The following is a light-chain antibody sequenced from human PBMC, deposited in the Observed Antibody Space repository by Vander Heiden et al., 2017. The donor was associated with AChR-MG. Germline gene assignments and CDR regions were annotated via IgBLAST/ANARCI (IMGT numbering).Light chain of an antibody. Sequence: QSALTQPASVSGSPGQSITISCTGTSSDVGGYNYVSWYQQHPGKAPKLMMYEVSNRPSGVSNRVSASKSGNNASPTISGLQAEDDADDYCSSYTSSSTGVFGGGTKLTVL. CDR3: SSYTSSSTGV. J-gene: IGLJ3*02. CDR1: SSDVGGYNY. CDR2: EVS. V-gene: IGLV2-14*01.